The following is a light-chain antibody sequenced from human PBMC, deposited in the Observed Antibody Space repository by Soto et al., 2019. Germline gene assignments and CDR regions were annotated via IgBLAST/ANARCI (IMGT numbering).Light chain of an antibody. CDR2: DVS. V-gene: IGLV2-14*01. CDR1: SSDVGGYNY. CDR3: SSYTSSSTS. Sequence: QSVLTQPASGSESPGQSITISCTGTSSDVGGYNYVSWYQQHRGKAPKLMIYDVSNRPSGVSNRFSGSKSGNTASLTISGLQAEDEADYYCSSYTSSSTSFGTGTKVTVL. J-gene: IGLJ1*01.